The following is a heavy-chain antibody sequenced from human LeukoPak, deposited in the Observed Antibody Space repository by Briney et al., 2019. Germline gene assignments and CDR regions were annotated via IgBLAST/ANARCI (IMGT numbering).Heavy chain of an antibody. CDR1: GFAFSNYA. CDR2: ISDSGDST. J-gene: IGHJ6*02. D-gene: IGHD3-10*01. V-gene: IGHV3-23*01. CDR3: GKDISAGGMDV. Sequence: GGSLRLSCAASGFAFSNYAMSWVRQAPGKGLEWVSSISDSGDSTYYADSVKGRYTISRDNSKSALYLQMNSLRAEDTAVYYCGKDISAGGMDVWGQGTTVTVSS.